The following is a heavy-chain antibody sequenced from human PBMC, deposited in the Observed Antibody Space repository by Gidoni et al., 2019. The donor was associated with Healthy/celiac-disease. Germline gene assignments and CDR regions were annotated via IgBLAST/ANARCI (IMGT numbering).Heavy chain of an antibody. Sequence: QLQLQESGPGLVKPSETLSLTCTVSGGSISSSSYYWGWIRQPPGKVLEWIGSIYYSGSTYYNPSLKRRVTISVDTSKNQFSLKLSSVTAADTAVYYCARRQVGYCSGGSCYHFDYWGQGTLVTVSS. CDR1: GGSISSSSYY. D-gene: IGHD2-15*01. J-gene: IGHJ4*02. CDR2: IYYSGST. CDR3: ARRQVGYCSGGSCYHFDY. V-gene: IGHV4-39*01.